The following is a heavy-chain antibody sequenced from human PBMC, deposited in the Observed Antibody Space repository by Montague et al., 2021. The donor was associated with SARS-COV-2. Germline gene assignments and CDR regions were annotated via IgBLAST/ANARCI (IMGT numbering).Heavy chain of an antibody. CDR2: IGASGNDT. CDR1: GFRFSGYA. Sequence: SLRLSCAASGFRFSGYAMSWVRQAPGKGLEWVSAIGASGNDTYYXDSVRGRFTSSRDNSKNMLYLQLNSLRVEGTAVYYCAKRVVVTSYRYFDYWGQGTLVTVSS. V-gene: IGHV3-23*01. CDR3: AKRVVVTSYRYFDY. J-gene: IGHJ4*02. D-gene: IGHD2-21*02.